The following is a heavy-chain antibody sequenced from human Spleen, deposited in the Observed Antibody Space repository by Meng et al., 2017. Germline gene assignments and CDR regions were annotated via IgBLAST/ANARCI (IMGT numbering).Heavy chain of an antibody. CDR1: GFTFSTYA. Sequence: GGSLRLSCAATGFTFSTYAMHWVRQAPGKGLEWVAVTSYDGRNKYYADSVKGRFTISRDKSMHTLYLQMNSLRAEDTAVYYSARGLSSSDWYPLRHAMGDWGQGTMVTVSS. J-gene: IGHJ6*02. V-gene: IGHV3-30*01. D-gene: IGHD6-19*01. CDR2: TSYDGRNK. CDR3: ARGLSSSDWYPLRHAMGD.